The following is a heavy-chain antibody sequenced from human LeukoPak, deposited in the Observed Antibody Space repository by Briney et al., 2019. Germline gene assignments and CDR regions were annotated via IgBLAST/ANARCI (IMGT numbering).Heavy chain of an antibody. CDR2: IYTSGGA. J-gene: IGHJ4*02. V-gene: IGHV4-4*09. CDR1: GDSISSYY. Sequence: SETLSPTCTVSGDSISSYYWSWIRQPPGKGLEWIGYIYTSGGANYIPSLKGRVTISIDTSKNQFSLKLSSVTAADSAVYYCARLTRLSTSPDRYYLDYWGQGTLVTVSS. D-gene: IGHD6-6*01. CDR3: ARLTRLSTSPDRYYLDY.